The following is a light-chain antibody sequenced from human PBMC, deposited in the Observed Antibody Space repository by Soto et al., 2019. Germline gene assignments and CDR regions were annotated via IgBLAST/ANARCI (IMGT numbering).Light chain of an antibody. CDR1: QSVTNW. J-gene: IGKJ3*01. CDR2: KAS. CDR3: QQYSGYLFT. Sequence: DIQMTQSPSTLSASVGDRVTITCRASQSVTNWLAWYQQKPGKAPKLLIYKASTLESGVPSMFSGGGSGTEFTLTISSLQPDDFATYYCQQYSGYLFTFGLGTKVDIK. V-gene: IGKV1-5*03.